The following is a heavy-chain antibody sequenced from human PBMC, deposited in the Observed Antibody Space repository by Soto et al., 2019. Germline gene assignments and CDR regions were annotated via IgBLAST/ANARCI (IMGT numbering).Heavy chain of an antibody. V-gene: IGHV4-31*03. CDR1: GGSISSGGYY. CDR2: IYYSGST. Sequence: QVQLQESGPGLVKPSQTLSLTCTVSGGSISSGGYYWSWIRQHPGKGLEWIGYIYYSGSTYYNPSLKSRVTISVDTSKNQFSLKLSSVTAADTAVYYCARGRSDYYDSTDYFDYWGQGTLVTVSS. J-gene: IGHJ4*02. D-gene: IGHD3-22*01. CDR3: ARGRSDYYDSTDYFDY.